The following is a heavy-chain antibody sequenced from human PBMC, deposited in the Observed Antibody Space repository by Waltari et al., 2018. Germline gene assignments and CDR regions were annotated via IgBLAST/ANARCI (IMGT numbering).Heavy chain of an antibody. J-gene: IGHJ4*02. V-gene: IGHV3-15*05. CDR3: STDAF. CDR2: IKGQTDGGTA. CDR1: GLTFKTAR. Sequence: DVQLVQSGGGLVKPGGSLRLSCATSGLTFKTARMNWVRQAAGKGLEWIGRIKGQTDGGTADYATLLKGRFTISRDDSKETVYLQIDSLKIEDTGLYYCSTDAFWGQGTLVTVSS.